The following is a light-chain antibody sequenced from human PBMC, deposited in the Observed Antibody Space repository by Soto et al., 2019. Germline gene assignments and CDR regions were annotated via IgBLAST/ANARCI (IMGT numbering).Light chain of an antibody. CDR3: QHCGTSVPYT. V-gene: IGKV3-20*01. Sequence: EIVLTQSPGTLSLSPGERATLSCRASRSVSSSSLAWYQQKPGQAPRLLIRGTSTRASGIPDRFSGSGSGTDFTLIISRLEPEDSAVSFCQHCGTSVPYTFAQGTKVNIK. J-gene: IGKJ2*01. CDR2: GTS. CDR1: RSVSSSS.